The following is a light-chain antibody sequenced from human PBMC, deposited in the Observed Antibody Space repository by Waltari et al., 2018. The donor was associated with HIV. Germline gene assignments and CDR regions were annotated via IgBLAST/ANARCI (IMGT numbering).Light chain of an antibody. CDR3: ASFTSGRLNV. CDR2: DVY. J-gene: IGLJ1*01. V-gene: IGLV2-14*03. Sequence: QSALTQPASVSWSPGQSITIPCSGTTSDVCAYAYVSWYQQHPGKVPKLLIYDVYNRPSRISNRFSGSKSGNTASLTISGLQAEDEAAYYCASFTSGRLNVFGTGTKVTVL. CDR1: TSDVCAYAY.